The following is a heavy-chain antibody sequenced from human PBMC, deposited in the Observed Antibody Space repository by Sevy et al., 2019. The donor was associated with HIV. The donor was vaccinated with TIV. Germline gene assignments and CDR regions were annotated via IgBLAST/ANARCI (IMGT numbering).Heavy chain of an antibody. CDR1: GYSISSGYY. V-gene: IGHV4-38-2*01. CDR2: IYHSGST. Sequence: SETLSLTCAVSGYSISSGYYWGWIRQPPGKGLEWIGSIYHSGSTYYNPSLKSRVTISVDTSKNQFSLKLSSVTAADTAVYYCARHPTRGGKYYYYYMDVWGKGTTVTVSS. CDR3: ARHPTRGGKYYYYYMDV. J-gene: IGHJ6*03. D-gene: IGHD1-1*01.